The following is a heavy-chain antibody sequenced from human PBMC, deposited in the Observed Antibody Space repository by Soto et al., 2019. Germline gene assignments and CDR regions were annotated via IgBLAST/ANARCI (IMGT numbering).Heavy chain of an antibody. Sequence: ASVKVSCKASWYTFSIYGINWVRQAPGQGLEWMGWTRPNNGNTKYTQNLQGRVTMTTYTATSTACMELRSLRRHDTAVYYCVGALDGWGCYYTGYRGQRTLVTVSS. CDR1: WYTFSIYG. V-gene: IGHV1-18*01. CDR3: VGALDGWGCYYTGY. D-gene: IGHD3-10*01. CDR2: TRPNNGNT. J-gene: IGHJ4*02.